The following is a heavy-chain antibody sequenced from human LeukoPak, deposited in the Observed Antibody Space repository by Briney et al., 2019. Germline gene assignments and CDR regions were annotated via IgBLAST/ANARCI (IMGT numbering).Heavy chain of an antibody. CDR3: AADLGGSGIGNY. J-gene: IGHJ4*02. V-gene: IGHV1-58*02. CDR1: GVTFTTSA. Sequence: GASVKVSCKASGVTFTTSAMQWVRQARGQRLEWIGWIVVGSGNTKYAPKFQGRVTITRDMSTSTAYMELRSLRSEDTALYYCAADLGGSGIGNYWGQGTLVTVSS. D-gene: IGHD3-10*01. CDR2: IVVGSGNT.